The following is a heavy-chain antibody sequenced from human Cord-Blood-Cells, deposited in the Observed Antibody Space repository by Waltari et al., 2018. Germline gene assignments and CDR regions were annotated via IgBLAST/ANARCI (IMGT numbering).Heavy chain of an antibody. CDR1: DGSFSGYY. CDR3: ARVRSDYGDYGGGDYYFDY. CDR2: INHSGST. D-gene: IGHD4-17*01. Sequence: QEQLQQWGAGLLKPSETLSLTCAVYDGSFSGYYWSWIRQPPGKGLEWIGEINHSGSTNTHRSLKGRVTRSVDTSKYLFSLKLSAGTAAEAAVYYCARVRSDYGDYGGGDYYFDYWGQGTLVTVSS. J-gene: IGHJ4*02. V-gene: IGHV4-34*01.